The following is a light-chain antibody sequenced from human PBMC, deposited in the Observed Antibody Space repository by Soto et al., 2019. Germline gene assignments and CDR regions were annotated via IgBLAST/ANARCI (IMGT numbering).Light chain of an antibody. CDR1: RSNIGNNY. J-gene: IGLJ2*01. Sequence: QAVLTQPPSVSAAPGQKVTVSCSGSRSNIGNNYVSWYQHLPGTAPKLLIYDNDKRPSGIPDRFSASKSGTSATLGITGLQTGDEADYYCATWDDSLNGHVVFGGGTKLTVL. CDR2: DND. V-gene: IGLV1-51*01. CDR3: ATWDDSLNGHVV.